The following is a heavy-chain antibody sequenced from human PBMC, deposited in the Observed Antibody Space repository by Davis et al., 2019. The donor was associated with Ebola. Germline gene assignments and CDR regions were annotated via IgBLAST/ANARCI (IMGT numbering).Heavy chain of an antibody. D-gene: IGHD3-3*01. CDR2: IYYSGST. CDR1: GGSFSGYY. Sequence: GSLRLSCAVYGGSFSGYYWSWIRQPPGKGLEWIGYIYYSGSTYYNPSLKSRVTISVDTSKNQFSLKLSSVTAADTAVYYCARHPSVLRSFLVDPWGQGTQVTVSS. CDR3: ARHPSVLRSFLVDP. J-gene: IGHJ5*02. V-gene: IGHV4-34*01.